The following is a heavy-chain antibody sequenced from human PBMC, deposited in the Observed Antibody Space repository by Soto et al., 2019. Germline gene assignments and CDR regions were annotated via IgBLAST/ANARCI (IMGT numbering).Heavy chain of an antibody. CDR2: ISYDGSYK. CDR1: GFTLTTYA. Sequence: PRASLRHSYAASGFTLTTYAMKQVRQAPGKGLEWVAVISYDGSYKYYADSVKGRFTISRDNSKNTLYLQMNSLRAEDTAVFYCARDRGYYDNSGQALDYWGQGP. V-gene: IGHV3-30*03. J-gene: IGHJ4*02. D-gene: IGHD3-22*01. CDR3: ARDRGYYDNSGQALDY.